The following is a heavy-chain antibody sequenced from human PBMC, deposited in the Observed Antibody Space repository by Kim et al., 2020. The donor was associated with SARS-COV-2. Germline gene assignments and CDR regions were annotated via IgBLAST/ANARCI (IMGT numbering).Heavy chain of an antibody. Sequence: ASVKVSCKASGYTFTSYYMHWVRQAPGQGLEWMGIINPSGGSISYAQKFQGRVTMTRDTSTSTVYMELSSLRSEDTAVYYCARDLGYCSGGSCYHPYYYYYGMDVWGQGTTVTVSS. CDR1: GYTFTSYY. V-gene: IGHV1-46*01. J-gene: IGHJ6*02. D-gene: IGHD2-15*01. CDR2: INPSGGSI. CDR3: ARDLGYCSGGSCYHPYYYYYGMDV.